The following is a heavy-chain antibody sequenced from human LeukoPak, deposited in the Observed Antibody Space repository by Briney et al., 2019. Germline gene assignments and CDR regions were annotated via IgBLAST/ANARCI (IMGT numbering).Heavy chain of an antibody. J-gene: IGHJ4*02. CDR3: AKGGQSWLPYFDY. CDR2: IWYDGSNK. D-gene: IGHD5-24*01. Sequence: GGSLRLSCAASGFTFSSYGMHWVRQAPGKGLEWMAVIWYDGSNKYYADSVKGRFTISRDNSKNTLYLQMNSLRAEDTAVYYCAKGGQSWLPYFDYWGQGTLVTVSS. CDR1: GFTFSSYG. V-gene: IGHV3-33*06.